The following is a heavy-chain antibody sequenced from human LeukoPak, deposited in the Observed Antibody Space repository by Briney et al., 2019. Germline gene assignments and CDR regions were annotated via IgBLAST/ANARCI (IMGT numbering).Heavy chain of an antibody. Sequence: GGSLRLSCAASGFTFSSYGMHWVRQAPGKGLEWVAFMRYDGSKIYYADSVKGRFTISRDNAKDTLYLQMNSLRAEDTAVYYCAKEKAVAGTSWGFDYWGQGTLVTVSS. CDR3: AKEKAVAGTSWGFDY. V-gene: IGHV3-30*02. J-gene: IGHJ4*02. CDR2: MRYDGSKI. CDR1: GFTFSSYG. D-gene: IGHD6-19*01.